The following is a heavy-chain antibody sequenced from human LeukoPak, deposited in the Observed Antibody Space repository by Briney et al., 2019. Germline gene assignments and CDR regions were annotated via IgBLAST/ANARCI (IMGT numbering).Heavy chain of an antibody. Sequence: SVKVSCKASGYTFTSYGISWVRQAPGQGLEWMGGIIPIFGTANYAQKFQGRVTITADESTSTAYMELSSLRSEDTAVYYCARAPDLDCGGDCYPDWYFDLWGRGTLVTVSS. CDR2: IIPIFGTA. D-gene: IGHD2-21*01. J-gene: IGHJ2*01. V-gene: IGHV1-69*13. CDR3: ARAPDLDCGGDCYPDWYFDL. CDR1: GYTFTSYG.